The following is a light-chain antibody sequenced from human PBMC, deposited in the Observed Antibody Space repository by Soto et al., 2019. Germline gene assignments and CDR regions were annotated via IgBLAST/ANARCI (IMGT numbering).Light chain of an antibody. CDR1: SSNIGAGYD. J-gene: IGLJ3*02. CDR3: QSFDSSLSGSV. CDR2: GNN. V-gene: IGLV1-40*01. Sequence: QTVVTQPPSVSGAPGQRVTISCTGSSSNIGAGYDVHWYQQLPGTAPKLLIYGNNNRPPGVPDRFSGSKSGTSASLAIAGLQAEDEADYYCQSFDSSLSGSVFGGGTKLTVL.